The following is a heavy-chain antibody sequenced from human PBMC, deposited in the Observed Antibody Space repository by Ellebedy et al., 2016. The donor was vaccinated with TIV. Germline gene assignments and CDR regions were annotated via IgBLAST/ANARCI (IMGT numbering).Heavy chain of an antibody. D-gene: IGHD3-10*01. CDR1: GFTFSSYW. J-gene: IGHJ4*02. Sequence: GESLKISXAASGFTFSSYWMHWVRQAPGKGLVWVSRMDSGGSTTDYADSVKGRFTISRDNAKNTLYLQMDSLRAEDTAVYYCARAGSYLSEAVSYWGQGTLVTVSS. CDR3: ARAGSYLSEAVSY. V-gene: IGHV3-74*01. CDR2: MDSGGSTT.